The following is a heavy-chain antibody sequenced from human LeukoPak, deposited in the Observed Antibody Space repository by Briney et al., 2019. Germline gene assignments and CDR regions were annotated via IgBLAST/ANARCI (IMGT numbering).Heavy chain of an antibody. Sequence: GGSLRLSCAASGFTFSSYAMRWVRQAPGKGLEWVSAFGAGTGAITIYADSVKGRFTISRDDSKSTLYLQMNSLRAEDTAIYYCAKDYEPGRGVPYGMDVWGQGTTVTVSS. CDR3: AKDYEPGRGVPYGMDV. V-gene: IGHV3-23*01. J-gene: IGHJ6*02. CDR2: FGAGTGAIT. D-gene: IGHD3-10*01. CDR1: GFTFSSYA.